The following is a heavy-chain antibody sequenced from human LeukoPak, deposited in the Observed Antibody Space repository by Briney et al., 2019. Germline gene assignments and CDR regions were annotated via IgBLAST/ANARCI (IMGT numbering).Heavy chain of an antibody. D-gene: IGHD6-19*01. CDR2: ISGSGGYT. Sequence: GGSLRLSCAASGFSFSTYAMTWVRQAPGMGLESVSAISGSGGYTYYADSVKGRFTISRDNSKNTLYLQMNSLRAEDTAIYYCAKAEGKNPTGGRWLDWGQGTLVTVSS. J-gene: IGHJ4*02. V-gene: IGHV3-23*01. CDR3: AKAEGKNPTGGRWLD. CDR1: GFSFSTYA.